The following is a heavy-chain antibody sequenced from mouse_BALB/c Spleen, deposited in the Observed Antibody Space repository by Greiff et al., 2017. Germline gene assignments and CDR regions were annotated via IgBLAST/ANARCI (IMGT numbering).Heavy chain of an antibody. CDR3: ARGGGYDFLYAMDY. D-gene: IGHD2-2*01. V-gene: IGHV2-9*02. CDR2: IWAGGST. CDR1: GFSLTSYG. Sequence: VQVVESGPGLVAPSQSLSITCTVSGFSLTSYGVHWVRQPPGKGLEWLGVIWAGGSTNYNSALMSRLSISKDNSKSQVFLKMNSLQTDDTAMYYCARGGGYDFLYAMDYWGQGTSVTVSS. J-gene: IGHJ4*01.